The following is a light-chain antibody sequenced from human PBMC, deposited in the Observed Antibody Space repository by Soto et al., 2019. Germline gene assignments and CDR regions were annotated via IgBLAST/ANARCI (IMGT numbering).Light chain of an antibody. CDR1: SRDIGVYDY. Sequence: QSALTQPASVSGSPGQSLTISCTGTSRDIGVYDYVSWYQQYPGKAPKLMICEVTSRPSGVSSRFSGSKSGNTASLTISGLQAEDEADYFCSSYSTTNTWVFVGGTKVTVL. CDR2: EVT. V-gene: IGLV2-14*01. CDR3: SSYSTTNTWV. J-gene: IGLJ3*02.